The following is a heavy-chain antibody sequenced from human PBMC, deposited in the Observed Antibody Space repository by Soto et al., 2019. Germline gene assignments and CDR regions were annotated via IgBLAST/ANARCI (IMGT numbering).Heavy chain of an antibody. Sequence: QVQLVESGGGVVQPGRSRRLSCEASGFTFSNYGMHWVRQAPGKGLEGVAVASYDGTNKYYAGSVKGRFTISRDNSKNTLYLQMNSLRPEDTAVYYCAKGGLAAAGQRNYFEYWGQGTLVTVSS. D-gene: IGHD6-13*01. V-gene: IGHV3-30*18. J-gene: IGHJ4*02. CDR1: GFTFSNYG. CDR3: AKGGLAAAGQRNYFEY. CDR2: ASYDGTNK.